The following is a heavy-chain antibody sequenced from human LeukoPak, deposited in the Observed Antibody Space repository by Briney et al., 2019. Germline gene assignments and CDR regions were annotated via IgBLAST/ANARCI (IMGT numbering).Heavy chain of an antibody. CDR3: ASGPYTGYYYMDV. CDR2: ISSSSSTI. J-gene: IGHJ6*03. V-gene: IGHV3-48*04. CDR1: GFTFSSYS. Sequence: GGSLRLSCAASGFTFSSYSMKWVRQAPGKGLEWVSYISSSSSTIYYADSVKGRFTISRDNAKNSLYLQMNSLRAEDTAVYYCASGPYTGYYYMDVWGKGTTVTVSS. D-gene: IGHD1-14*01.